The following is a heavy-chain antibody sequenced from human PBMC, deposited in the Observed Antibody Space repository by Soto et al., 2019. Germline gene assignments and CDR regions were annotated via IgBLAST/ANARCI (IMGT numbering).Heavy chain of an antibody. Sequence: QVQLVESGGGLIKPGGSLRLSCAASGFTFSDYYMSWIRQAPGKGLEWISYISSSGTTIYYADSVKGRFTISRDNAKNSLYLQMNSLRAEDTAVYYCARPAVAGMLLDYWGQGTLVTVSS. CDR3: ARPAVAGMLLDY. CDR1: GFTFSDYY. V-gene: IGHV3-11*01. D-gene: IGHD6-19*01. J-gene: IGHJ4*02. CDR2: ISSSGTTI.